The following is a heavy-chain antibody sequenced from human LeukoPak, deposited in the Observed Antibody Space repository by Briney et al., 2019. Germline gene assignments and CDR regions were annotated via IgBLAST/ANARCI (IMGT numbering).Heavy chain of an antibody. CDR1: EFTFPMYW. Sequence: PGGSLRLSCAASEFTFPMYWMTCVRQAPGKGLEWVADIKQDGSEKYYVDSVKGRFTISRQNAKNSLFLQMNSLRAEDTAVYYCARHRSGGSQDDAFDIWGQGTMVTVSS. CDR3: ARHRSGGSQDDAFDI. CDR2: IKQDGSEK. D-gene: IGHD2-15*01. V-gene: IGHV3-7*01. J-gene: IGHJ3*02.